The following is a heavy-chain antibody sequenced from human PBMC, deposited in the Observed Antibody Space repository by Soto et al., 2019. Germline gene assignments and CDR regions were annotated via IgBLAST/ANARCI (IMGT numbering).Heavy chain of an antibody. CDR2: IYSTGST. D-gene: IGHD3-22*01. V-gene: IGHV4-4*07. CDR3: AKDEYYDSNNWFDP. CDR1: GGSIRSSY. J-gene: IGHJ5*02. Sequence: SETLSLTCTVSGGSIRSSYWSWIRQPAGKGLEWIGRIYSTGSTNYNPSFRSRVTMSVDTSKNQFPLKLSSVTAADTAVYYCAKDEYYDSNNWFDPWGQGTLVTVSS.